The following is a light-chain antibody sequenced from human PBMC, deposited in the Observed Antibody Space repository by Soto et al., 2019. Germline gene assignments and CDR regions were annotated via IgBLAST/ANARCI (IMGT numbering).Light chain of an antibody. CDR2: GAS. V-gene: IGKV3-15*01. CDR1: QSVSSK. Sequence: EIVRTQSPGTLSVSPGERATLSCSASQSVSSKLAWYQQKPGQAPRLLFYGASTGATGIPARFSGSGSETEFTLSISSLQSEDFAVYYCQQYNNWPGTFGQGTKVEIK. CDR3: QQYNNWPGT. J-gene: IGKJ1*01.